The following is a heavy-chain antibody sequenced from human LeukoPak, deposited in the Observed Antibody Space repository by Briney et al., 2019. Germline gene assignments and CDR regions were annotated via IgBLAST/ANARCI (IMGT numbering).Heavy chain of an antibody. Sequence: SETLSLTCTVSGGSISSGSYYWSWIRQPAGKGLEWIGRIYTSGSTNYNPSLKSRVTISVDTSKNQFSLKLSSVTAADTAVYYCAREGYSSSWYYYYMDVWGKGTTVTISS. CDR2: IYTSGST. D-gene: IGHD6-13*01. CDR1: GGSISSGSYY. J-gene: IGHJ6*03. CDR3: AREGYSSSWYYYYMDV. V-gene: IGHV4-61*02.